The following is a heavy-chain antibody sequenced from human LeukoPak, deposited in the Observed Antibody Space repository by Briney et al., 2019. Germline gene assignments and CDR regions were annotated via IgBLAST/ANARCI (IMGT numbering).Heavy chain of an antibody. CDR3: ASGKRQYQLLDYYYYGMHV. J-gene: IGHJ6*02. CDR2: ISSSGSTI. Sequence: GGSLRLSCAASGFTFSSYEMNWGRQAPGKGLEWVSYISSSGSTIYYADSVKGRFTISRDNAKNSLYLQMNSLRAEDTAVYYCASGKRQYQLLDYYYYGMHVWGQGTTVTVSS. V-gene: IGHV3-48*03. CDR1: GFTFSSYE. D-gene: IGHD2-2*01.